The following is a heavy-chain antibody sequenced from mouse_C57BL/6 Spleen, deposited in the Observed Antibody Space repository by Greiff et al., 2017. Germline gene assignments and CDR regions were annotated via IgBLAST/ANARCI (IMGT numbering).Heavy chain of an antibody. CDR1: GYTFTDYY. Sequence: VQLQQSGAELVRPGASVKLSCKASGYTFTDYYINWVKQRPGQGLEWIARIYPGSGNTYYNEKFKGKATLTAEKSSSTAYMQLSSLTSEDSAVYFCARLDLLWYLDYWGQGTTLTVSS. CDR3: ARLDLLWYLDY. CDR2: IYPGSGNT. J-gene: IGHJ2*01. V-gene: IGHV1-76*01. D-gene: IGHD2-1*01.